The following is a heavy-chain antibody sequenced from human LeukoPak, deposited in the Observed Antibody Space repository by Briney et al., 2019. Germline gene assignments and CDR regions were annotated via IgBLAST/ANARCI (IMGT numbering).Heavy chain of an antibody. CDR3: AKGSRGIERAFDI. V-gene: IGHV3-53*01. Sequence: GGSLRLSCAASGFTVSNNYMSWVRQAPGKGLECVSVIYSGGNTYYEDSVKGRFIISRDNSKNTLYLQMNSLRAEDTAVYYCAKGSRGIERAFDIWGQGTMVTVSS. D-gene: IGHD3-16*01. J-gene: IGHJ3*02. CDR1: GFTVSNNY. CDR2: IYSGGNT.